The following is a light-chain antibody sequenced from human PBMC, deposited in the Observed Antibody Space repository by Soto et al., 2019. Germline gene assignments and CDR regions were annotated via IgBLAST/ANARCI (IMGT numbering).Light chain of an antibody. CDR2: EGS. Sequence: QSALTQPGSVSGSPGQSITISCSGTSSDIGSYNLVSWYQQHPGKAPKVIIFEGSRLPSGVSSRFSGSKSGNTASLTISGLRPEDEADYYCSSYAGSNVLVVFGVGTKVTLL. CDR3: SSYAGSNVLVV. J-gene: IGLJ2*01. CDR1: SSDIGSYNL. V-gene: IGLV2-23*01.